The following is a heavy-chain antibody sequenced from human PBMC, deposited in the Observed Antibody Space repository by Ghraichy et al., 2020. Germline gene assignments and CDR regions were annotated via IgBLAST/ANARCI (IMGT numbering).Heavy chain of an antibody. J-gene: IGHJ5*01. D-gene: IGHD3-9*01. Sequence: ASVKVSCKASGYRFASHGISWVRQAPGQGLEWLGWISVFNGNTNYLKEVQGRVTLTADTSTSTAYMELRSLRSDDTAVYYCARNNDLLTGYTNAPYESDWFDSWGQGTLVTVSS. CDR3: ARNNDLLTGYTNAPYESDWFDS. CDR2: ISVFNGNT. V-gene: IGHV1-18*01. CDR1: GYRFASHG.